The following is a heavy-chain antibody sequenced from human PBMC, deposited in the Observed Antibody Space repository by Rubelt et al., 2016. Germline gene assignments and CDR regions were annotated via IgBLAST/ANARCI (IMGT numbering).Heavy chain of an antibody. CDR1: GYTFTSYY. CDR2: INPSGGST. D-gene: IGHD5-24*01. J-gene: IGHJ4*02. CDR3: ARTKTVEMATIPLAY. Sequence: QVQLVQSGAEVKKPGASVKVSCKASGYTFTSYYMHWVRQAPGQGLEWMGIINPSGGSTSYARKIQGRGTMTRDTSTSTVYMELSSLRSEDTAVYYCARTKTVEMATIPLAYGGQGTLVTVSS. V-gene: IGHV1-46*01.